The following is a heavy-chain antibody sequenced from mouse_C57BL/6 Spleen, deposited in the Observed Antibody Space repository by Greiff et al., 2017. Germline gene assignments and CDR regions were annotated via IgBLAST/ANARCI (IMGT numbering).Heavy chain of an antibody. Sequence: QVQLQQSGPELVKPGASVKISCKASGYAFSSSWMNWVKQRPGKGLEWIGRIYPGDGDTNYNGKFKGKATLTADKTSSTAYMQLSSLTSEDSAVYFCAILSPDFDYWGQGNTLTVSS. J-gene: IGHJ2*01. CDR2: IYPGDGDT. V-gene: IGHV1-82*01. CDR1: GYAFSSSW. D-gene: IGHD1-1*02. CDR3: AILSPDFDY.